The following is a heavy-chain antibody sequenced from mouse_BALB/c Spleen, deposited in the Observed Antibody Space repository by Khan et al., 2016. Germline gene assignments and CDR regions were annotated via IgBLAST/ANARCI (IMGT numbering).Heavy chain of an antibody. V-gene: IGHV3-2*02. CDR2: ISYSGST. CDR1: GYSITSDYA. J-gene: IGHJ2*01. CDR3: ARYGSSYFDY. Sequence: VQLQQSGPGLVKPSQSLSLTCTVTGYSITSDYAWNWIRQFPGNKLEWMGYISYSGSTSYNPSLKSRISITRDTSKNQFFLQLNSVTTEDTATYYCARYGSSYFDYWGQGTTLTVSS. D-gene: IGHD1-1*01.